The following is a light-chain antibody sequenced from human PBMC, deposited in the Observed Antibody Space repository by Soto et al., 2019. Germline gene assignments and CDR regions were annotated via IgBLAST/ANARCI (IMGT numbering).Light chain of an antibody. Sequence: EIVLTQSPGTLSLSPGERATLSCRARQSVSRSHLAWDQQKPGQAHRLIIYGASSRATGMPDRFSGSGSGTAFTLTISRLEPEDFAVYYCQQYGSSPYTFGQWTKLEVK. CDR3: QQYGSSPYT. J-gene: IGKJ2*01. CDR2: GAS. V-gene: IGKV3-20*01. CDR1: QSVSRSH.